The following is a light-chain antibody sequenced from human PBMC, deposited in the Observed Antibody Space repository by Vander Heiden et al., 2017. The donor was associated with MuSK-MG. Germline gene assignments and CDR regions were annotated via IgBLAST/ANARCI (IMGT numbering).Light chain of an antibody. J-gene: IGKJ1*01. V-gene: IGKV1-39*01. CDR3: QQSYSNPRT. CDR2: AAS. Sequence: DIQMTQFPSSLSASVGDRVTITCRASQRISNYLNWYQQKPGKAPKLVIFAASSSQSGVPSRFSGGGSATDFTLTISSLQPEDFATYYCQQSYSNPRTFGQGTKVEIK. CDR1: QRISNY.